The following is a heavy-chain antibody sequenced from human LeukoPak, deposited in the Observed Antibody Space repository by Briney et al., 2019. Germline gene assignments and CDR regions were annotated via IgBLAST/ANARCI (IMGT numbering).Heavy chain of an antibody. V-gene: IGHV3-74*01. CDR2: INSDGTIT. CDR1: GFTFSNYW. Sequence: GGSLRLSCAASGFTFSNYWMHWVRQAPGKGLVWVSRINSDGTITTYADSVKGRFTISRDNAKNTLYLQMDSLRAEDTALYYCARVDVVTVGKNAFDIWGQGTMVTVSS. J-gene: IGHJ3*02. D-gene: IGHD4-23*01. CDR3: ARVDVVTVGKNAFDI.